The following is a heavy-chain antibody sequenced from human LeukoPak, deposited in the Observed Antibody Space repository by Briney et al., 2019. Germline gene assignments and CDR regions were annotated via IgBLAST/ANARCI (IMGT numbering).Heavy chain of an antibody. J-gene: IGHJ1*01. CDR2: IKSDGNT. V-gene: IGHV3-74*01. Sequence: GGSLTLSCAASGLSFSSYWMHWVRQAPGKGLVWVSRIKSDGNTNYADSVKGRFTISRDNAKNTVSLQMSSLRAEDTGVYYWARAPSEIGGYYPEYFRHWGQGTLVTVSS. CDR1: GLSFSSYW. D-gene: IGHD3-22*01. CDR3: ARAPSEIGGYYPEYFRH.